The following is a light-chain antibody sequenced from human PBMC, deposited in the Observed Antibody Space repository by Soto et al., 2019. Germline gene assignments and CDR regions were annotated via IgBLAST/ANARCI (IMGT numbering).Light chain of an antibody. Sequence: EIVLTQSPGTLSLSPGERATLSCRASQSVSSSYLAWYQQKPGQAPRLLIYGASSRATGIPDRFSGSGSGTDVTLTIRRLEPEDFAVYYCQQYGSSPFGQGTRLEI. V-gene: IGKV3-20*01. CDR2: GAS. J-gene: IGKJ5*01. CDR1: QSVSSSY. CDR3: QQYGSSP.